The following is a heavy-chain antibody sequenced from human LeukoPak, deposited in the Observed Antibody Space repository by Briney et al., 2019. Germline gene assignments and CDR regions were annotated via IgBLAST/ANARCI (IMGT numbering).Heavy chain of an antibody. Sequence: SETLSLTCTVSGYSISSGYYWGWIRQPPGKGLEWIGSIHHSGSTYYNPSLKSRVTISVDTSKNQFSLKLSSVTAADTAVYYCARWGQENYYYYYMDVWGKGTTVTVSS. D-gene: IGHD3-16*01. CDR1: GYSISSGYY. CDR3: ARWGQENYYYYYMDV. J-gene: IGHJ6*03. CDR2: IHHSGST. V-gene: IGHV4-38-2*02.